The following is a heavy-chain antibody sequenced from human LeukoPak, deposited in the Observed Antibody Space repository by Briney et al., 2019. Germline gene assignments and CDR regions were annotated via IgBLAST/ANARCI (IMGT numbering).Heavy chain of an antibody. V-gene: IGHV3-49*04. CDR1: GFTFSSFS. CDR2: IRSKAYGGTT. CDR3: TRALHIVVVTVGY. Sequence: GGSLRLSCAASGFTFSSFSMNWVRQAPGKGLEWVGFIRSKAYGGTTEYAASVKGRFTISRDDSKSIAYLQMNSLKTEDTAVYYCTRALHIVVVTVGYWGQGTLVTVSS. D-gene: IGHD2-21*02. J-gene: IGHJ4*02.